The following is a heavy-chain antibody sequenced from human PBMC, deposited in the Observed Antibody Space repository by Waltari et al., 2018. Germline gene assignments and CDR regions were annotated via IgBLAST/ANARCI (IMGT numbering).Heavy chain of an antibody. V-gene: IGHV1-69-2*01. CDR2: VDPEDGET. Sequence: EVQLVQSGAEVKKPGATVTISCKASGYTFTDYYLPWVQQAPGKGLEWMGRVDPEDGETIYAEKFQGRVTITADTSTDTAYMELSSLRSEDTAVYYCATDQATTINGPDYWGQGTLVTVSS. J-gene: IGHJ4*02. CDR3: ATDQATTINGPDY. CDR1: GYTFTDYY. D-gene: IGHD1-26*01.